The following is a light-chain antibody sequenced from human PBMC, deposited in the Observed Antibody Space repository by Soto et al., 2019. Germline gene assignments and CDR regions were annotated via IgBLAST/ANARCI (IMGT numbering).Light chain of an antibody. Sequence: DAVLTQSRLSLPVTLGQPATISCRTSQGLASREGNTYLNWFQQRPGQSPRRLIDKVSNRDSGVPDKFSGSGSGTDFTLKISRVEAEAVGVYYCMQGTHWPYTFGQGTKLEIK. V-gene: IGKV2-30*01. CDR1: QGLASREGNTY. J-gene: IGKJ2*01. CDR3: MQGTHWPYT. CDR2: KVS.